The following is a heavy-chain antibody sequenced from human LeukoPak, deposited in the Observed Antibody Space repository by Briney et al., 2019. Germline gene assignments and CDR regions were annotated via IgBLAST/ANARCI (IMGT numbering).Heavy chain of an antibody. CDR2: FYGSGST. J-gene: IGHJ3*02. V-gene: IGHV4-38-2*01. CDR1: GYSISSGYY. CDR3: ARPQGATAMVAFHI. Sequence: PSXTLSLTCAVSGYSISSGYYWGWIGPPPGKGREGIGSFYGSGSTLYNPSLKTRVTISADTSKNQFSLTLTSVTAADTAVYYCARPQGATAMVAFHIWGQGTMVTVSS. D-gene: IGHD2-2*01.